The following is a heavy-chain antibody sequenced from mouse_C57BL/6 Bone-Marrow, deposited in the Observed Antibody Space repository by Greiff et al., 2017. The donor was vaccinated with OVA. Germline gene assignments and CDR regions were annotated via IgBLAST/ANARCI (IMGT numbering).Heavy chain of an antibody. D-gene: IGHD1-2*01. V-gene: IGHV1-62-2*01. CDR3: AILGRREGFAY. CDR2: FYPGRGSI. Sequence: QVQLKESGVELVKPGASVKLSCKAPGYTFTEYTIHWVKQRPGQGLEWIGWFYPGRGSIKYNEKFKDKATLTADKSSSTAYMELSRVAAEASEVCVCAILGRREGFAYWGQGTLVTVSA. J-gene: IGHJ3*01. CDR1: GYTFTEYT.